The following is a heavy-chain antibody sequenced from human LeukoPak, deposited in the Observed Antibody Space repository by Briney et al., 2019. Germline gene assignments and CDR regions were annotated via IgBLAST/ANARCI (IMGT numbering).Heavy chain of an antibody. D-gene: IGHD4-17*01. V-gene: IGHV4-59*08. CDR2: MYYSGST. CDR3: ARLPLVLLYGDYEAYGMDV. J-gene: IGHJ6*02. Sequence: SETLSLTCTVSGGSISGYYWSWIRQPPGKGLDWIGNMYYSGSTEHNHSLKSRVTISVDTSRNQFSLKLSSVTAADTAVYYCARLPLVLLYGDYEAYGMDVWGQGTTVTVSS. CDR1: GGSISGYY.